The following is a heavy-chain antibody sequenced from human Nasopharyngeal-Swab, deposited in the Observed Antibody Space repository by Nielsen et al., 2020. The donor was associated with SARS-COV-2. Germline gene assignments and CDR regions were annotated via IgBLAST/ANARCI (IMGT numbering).Heavy chain of an antibody. V-gene: IGHV4-4*02. CDR1: GGSIRSSNW. CDR2: IYHGGNT. J-gene: IGHJ6*03. D-gene: IGHD1-26*01. Sequence: GSLRLSCDVSGGSIRSSNWWTWVRQPPGKGLEWIGEIYHGGNTNYNPSLTSRVSISVDKSKSQFSLELTSVTATDTAVYYCARAQRGLAATIFYDYMDVWGKGTTVTVSS. CDR3: ARAQRGLAATIFYDYMDV.